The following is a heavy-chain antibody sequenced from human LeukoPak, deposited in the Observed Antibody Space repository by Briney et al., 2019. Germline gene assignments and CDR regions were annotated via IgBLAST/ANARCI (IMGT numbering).Heavy chain of an antibody. CDR3: ARDWRHYDFWSGYYQGGFDP. D-gene: IGHD3-3*01. Sequence: ASVKVSCKASGYTFTGYYMHWVRQAPGQGLEWMGWINPNSGGTNYAQKFQGRVTMTRDTSISTAYMELSRLRYDDTAVYYCARDWRHYDFWSGYYQGGFDPWGQGTLVTVSS. J-gene: IGHJ5*02. CDR1: GYTFTGYY. CDR2: INPNSGGT. V-gene: IGHV1-2*02.